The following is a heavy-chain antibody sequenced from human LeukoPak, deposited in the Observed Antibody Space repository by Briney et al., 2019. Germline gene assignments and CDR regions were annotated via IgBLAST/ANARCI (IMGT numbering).Heavy chain of an antibody. CDR3: AREDCSSTSCDTVFDY. D-gene: IGHD2-2*02. CDR1: GYTFTGYY. Sequence: ASVKVSCKASGYTFTGYYMHWVRQAPGQGLERMGWINPNSGGTNYAQKFQGRVTMTRDTSISTAYMELSRLRSDDTAVYYCAREDCSSTSCDTVFDYWGQGTLVTVSS. V-gene: IGHV1-2*02. J-gene: IGHJ4*02. CDR2: INPNSGGT.